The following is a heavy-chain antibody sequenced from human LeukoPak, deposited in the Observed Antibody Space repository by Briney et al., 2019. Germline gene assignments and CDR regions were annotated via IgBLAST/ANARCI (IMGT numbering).Heavy chain of an antibody. J-gene: IGHJ4*02. CDR3: ARAWASSWYYFDF. CDR2: TYDSGSS. CDR1: GGSMRNYY. V-gene: IGHV4-59*01. D-gene: IGHD2-2*01. Sequence: KPSETLSLTCAVSGGSMRNYYWSWIRQPPGKGLEWIGYTYDSGSSSYNPPLRSRVSISIDTSKNQFSLNLSSVTAADTAVYYCARAWASSWYYFDFWGQGTLVTVSS.